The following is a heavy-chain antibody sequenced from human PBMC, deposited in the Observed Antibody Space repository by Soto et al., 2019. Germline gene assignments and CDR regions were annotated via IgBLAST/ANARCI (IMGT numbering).Heavy chain of an antibody. Sequence: PSDTLSLTCTVSGGSISSGDYYWSWIRQPPGKGLEWIGYIYYSGSTYYNPSLKSRVTISVDTSKNQFSLKLSSVTAADTAVYYCARASLYSGYALAPGYWRQGTLVTVSS. D-gene: IGHD5-12*01. CDR1: GGSISSGDYY. CDR2: IYYSGST. V-gene: IGHV4-30-4*02. J-gene: IGHJ4*02. CDR3: ARASLYSGYALAPGY.